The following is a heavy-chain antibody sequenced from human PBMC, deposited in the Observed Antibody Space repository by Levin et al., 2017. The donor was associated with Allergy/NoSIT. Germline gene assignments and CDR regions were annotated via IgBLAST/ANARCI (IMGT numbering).Heavy chain of an antibody. Sequence: GGSLRLSCVASGFTFSSYWMHWVRQTPGKGLVCVSRINGDGSTTTYADSVKGRFTISRDNAKTTLYLQMNSLRAEDTAVYYCARARYCTSGDCYSDSWGQGTLVTVSS. V-gene: IGHV3-74*01. CDR3: ARARYCTSGDCYSDS. D-gene: IGHD2-8*01. J-gene: IGHJ4*02. CDR2: INGDGSTT. CDR1: GFTFSSYW.